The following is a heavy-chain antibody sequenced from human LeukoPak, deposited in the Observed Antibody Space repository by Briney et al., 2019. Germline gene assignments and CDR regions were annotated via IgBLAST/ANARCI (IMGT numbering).Heavy chain of an antibody. V-gene: IGHV4-59*11. J-gene: IGHJ4*02. CDR1: GGSISSHY. CDR3: AKDYCSGGTCYLDN. D-gene: IGHD2-15*01. CDR2: IYYSGST. Sequence: SETLSLTCTVSGGSISSHYWSWIRQPPGKGLEWIGYIYYSGSTNYNPSLKSRVTISVDTSKNQFSLKLSSVTAADTAVYYCAKDYCSGGTCYLDNWGQGTLVTVSS.